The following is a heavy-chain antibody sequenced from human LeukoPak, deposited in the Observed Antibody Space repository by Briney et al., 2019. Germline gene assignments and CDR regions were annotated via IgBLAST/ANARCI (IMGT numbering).Heavy chain of an antibody. V-gene: IGHV5-51*01. D-gene: IGHD1-26*01. J-gene: IGHJ3*02. CDR2: IYPGDSDT. CDR3: ATGIVGATRGGAFDI. Sequence: PGESLKISCKVSGYSFTSYWIGWVRQMPGKGLEWMGIIYPGDSDTRYSPSFQGQVTISADKSISTAYLQWSSLKASDTAMYYCATGIVGATRGGAFDIWGQGTMVTVSS. CDR1: GYSFTSYW.